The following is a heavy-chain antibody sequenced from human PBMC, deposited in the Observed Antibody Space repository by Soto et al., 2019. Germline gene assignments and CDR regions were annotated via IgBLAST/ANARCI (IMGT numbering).Heavy chain of an antibody. CDR1: GGSISSYY. V-gene: IGHV4-59*08. J-gene: IGHJ4*02. D-gene: IGHD5-18*01. CDR2: IYYSGST. Sequence: SETLSLTCTVSGGSISSYYWSWIRQPPGKGLEWIGYIYYSGSTNYNPSLKSRVTISVDTSKNEFSLKLSSVTAADTAVYYCARLRGYSYDVDYWGQGTLVTVSS. CDR3: ARLRGYSYDVDY.